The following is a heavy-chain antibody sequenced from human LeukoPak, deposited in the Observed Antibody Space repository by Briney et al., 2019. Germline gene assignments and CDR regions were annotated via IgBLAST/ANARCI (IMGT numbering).Heavy chain of an antibody. D-gene: IGHD6-13*01. CDR2: INHSGST. CDR3: ARGEYSSSWYTNY. CDR1: GGSFSGYY. J-gene: IGHJ4*02. Sequence: PPETLSLTCAVYGGSFSGYYWSWIRQPPGKGLEWIGEINHSGSTNYNPSLKSRVTISVDTSKNQFSLKLSSVTAADTAVYYCARGEYSSSWYTNYWGQGTLVTVSS. V-gene: IGHV4-34*01.